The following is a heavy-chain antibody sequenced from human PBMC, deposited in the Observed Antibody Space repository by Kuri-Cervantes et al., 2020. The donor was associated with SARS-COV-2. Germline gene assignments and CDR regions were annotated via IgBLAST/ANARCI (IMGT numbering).Heavy chain of an antibody. V-gene: IGHV4-61*05. CDR1: GGSISSSSYY. J-gene: IGHJ3*02. D-gene: IGHD2-2*01. Sequence: SETLSLTCTVSGGSISSSSYYWGWIRQPPGKGLEWIGYIYYSGSTNYNPSLKSRVTISVDTSKNQFSLKLSSVTAADTAVYYCARTVVVPAGELDIWGQGTMVTVSS. CDR2: IYYSGST. CDR3: ARTVVVPAGELDI.